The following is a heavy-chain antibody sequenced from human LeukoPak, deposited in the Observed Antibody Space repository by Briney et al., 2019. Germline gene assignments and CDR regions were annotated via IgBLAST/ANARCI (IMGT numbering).Heavy chain of an antibody. J-gene: IGHJ4*02. Sequence: GGSLRLSCAASGFTFSGSAMHWVRQASGKGLEWVGRIRSKANSYATAYAASVKGRFTISRDDSKNTAYLQMNSLKTEDTAVYYCTRSRIAAAGSGFDYWGQGTLVTVSS. CDR3: TRSRIAAAGSGFDY. V-gene: IGHV3-73*01. CDR2: IRSKANSYAT. CDR1: GFTFSGSA. D-gene: IGHD6-13*01.